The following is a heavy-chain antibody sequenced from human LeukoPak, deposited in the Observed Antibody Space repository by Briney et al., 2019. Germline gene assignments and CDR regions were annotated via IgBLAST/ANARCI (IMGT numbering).Heavy chain of an antibody. CDR2: IYYSGST. J-gene: IGHJ5*02. CDR3: ARDRGWDGYNSFDP. D-gene: IGHD5-24*01. CDR1: GGSISSYY. Sequence: SETLSLTCTVSGGSISSYYWSWIRQPPGKGLEWIGYIYYSGSTNYNPSLKSRVTISVDTSKNQFSLKLSSVTAADTAVYYCARDRGWDGYNSFDPWGQGTLVTVSS. V-gene: IGHV4-59*01.